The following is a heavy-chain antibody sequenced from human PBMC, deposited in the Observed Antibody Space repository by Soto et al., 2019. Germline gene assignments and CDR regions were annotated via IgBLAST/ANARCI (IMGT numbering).Heavy chain of an antibody. CDR1: GFTFSSYG. Sequence: QVQLVESGGGVVQPGRSLRLSCAASGFTFSSYGMHWVRQAPGKGLEWVAAIWYDGRNKYYADSVKGRFTISRDNSKNTLYQQMNSLRAQDTAVYYCATALPAAGPQGDYGMDVWGQGTTVTVSS. V-gene: IGHV3-33*01. CDR3: ATALPAAGPQGDYGMDV. J-gene: IGHJ6*02. CDR2: IWYDGRNK. D-gene: IGHD6-13*01.